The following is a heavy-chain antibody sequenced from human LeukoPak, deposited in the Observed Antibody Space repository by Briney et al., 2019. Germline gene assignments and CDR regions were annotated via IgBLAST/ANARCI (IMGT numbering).Heavy chain of an antibody. CDR1: GFTFSSYS. CDR2: ISETSTYI. D-gene: IGHD2-2*02. V-gene: IGHV3-21*01. Sequence: GGSLRLSCGASGFTFSSYSMIWVRQAPGKGLEWVASISETSTYIFYADSPKGRFTISRDNAKNSLYLQMNSLRAEDTAVYYCARDHNGPYTFDYWGQGTLVTVSS. CDR3: ARDHNGPYTFDY. J-gene: IGHJ4*02.